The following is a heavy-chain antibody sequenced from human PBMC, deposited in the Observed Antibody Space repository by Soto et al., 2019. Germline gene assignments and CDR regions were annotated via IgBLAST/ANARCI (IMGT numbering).Heavy chain of an antibody. CDR3: AREWSAAGHFYGMDV. D-gene: IGHD6-13*01. Sequence: QVQLVQSGAEVKKPGASVQVSCKTSGYTFTSYDINWVRQAPGQGLEWVGWMNTNSDDTRSEQKFRGRLTLTRDKSMRAVYLKLSNLRPADTAGYYWAREWSAAGHFYGMDVWAKGQRSPSPQ. CDR2: MNTNSDDT. CDR1: GYTFTSYD. J-gene: IGHJ6*04. V-gene: IGHV1-8*01.